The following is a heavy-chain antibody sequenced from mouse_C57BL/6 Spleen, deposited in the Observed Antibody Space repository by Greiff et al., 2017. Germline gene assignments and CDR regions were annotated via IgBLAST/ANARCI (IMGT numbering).Heavy chain of an antibody. J-gene: IGHJ2*01. CDR3: ASRDYGSSYRGY. V-gene: IGHV3-6*01. CDR1: GYSITSGYY. D-gene: IGHD1-1*01. Sequence: EVKLQESGPGLVKPSQSLSLTCSVTGYSITSGYYWNWIRQFPGNKLEWMGYISYDGSNNYNPSLKNRISITRDTSKNQFFLKLNSVTTEDTATYYCASRDYGSSYRGYWGQGTTLTVSS. CDR2: ISYDGSN.